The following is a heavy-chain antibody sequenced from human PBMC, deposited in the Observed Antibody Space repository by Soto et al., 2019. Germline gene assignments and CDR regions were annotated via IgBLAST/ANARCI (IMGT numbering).Heavy chain of an antibody. V-gene: IGHV1-8*01. CDR3: ATVRSGYFDY. J-gene: IGHJ4*02. D-gene: IGHD2-15*01. Sequence: QVQLVQSGAEVKKPGASVKVSCKASGYTFTSYDINWVRQATGQGLEWMGWMNPNSGNTGYAQKFQGRVTMTRNTSITTAYRAPSSLRSDDTAVNYCATVRSGYFDYGGQGTRVTVSS. CDR1: GYTFTSYD. CDR2: MNPNSGNT.